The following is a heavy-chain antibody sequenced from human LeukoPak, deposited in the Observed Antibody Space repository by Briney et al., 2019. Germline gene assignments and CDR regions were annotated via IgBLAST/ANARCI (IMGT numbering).Heavy chain of an antibody. Sequence: SETLSLTCAVYGGSFSGYSWTWIRQPPGKGLEWIGEMSHSGYPNYNPSLKSRVAVSVDTSKNQFSLNLTSVTAADTAVYYCARPRLLYGSGPILVWGQGNLVTVSS. CDR3: ARPRLLYGSGPILV. J-gene: IGHJ4*02. CDR1: GGSFSGYS. CDR2: MSHSGYP. V-gene: IGHV4-34*01. D-gene: IGHD3-10*01.